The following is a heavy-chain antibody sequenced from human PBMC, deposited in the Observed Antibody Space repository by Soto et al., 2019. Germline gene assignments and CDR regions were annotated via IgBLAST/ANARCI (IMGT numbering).Heavy chain of an antibody. J-gene: IGHJ4*02. V-gene: IGHV4-4*02. Sequence: SETLSLTCAVSGDSISGGRWWSWVRQPPGEGLEWIGEIFHSGSTNYNPSLKSRVTISLDKSKNQFSLKLSSVTAADTAVYYCARQPRYYDILTGYYPPYYFDYWGQGTLVTVSS. CDR1: GDSISGGRW. D-gene: IGHD3-9*01. CDR3: ARQPRYYDILTGYYPPYYFDY. CDR2: IFHSGST.